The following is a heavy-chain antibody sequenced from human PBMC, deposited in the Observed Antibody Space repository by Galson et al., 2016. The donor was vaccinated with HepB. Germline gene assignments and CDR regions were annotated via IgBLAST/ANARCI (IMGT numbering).Heavy chain of an antibody. V-gene: IGHV1-2*04. Sequence: SVKVSCRASGYTFTGYYMHWVRQAPGQGLEWMGWINPNSGGTNYAQKFQGWVTMTRDTSISTAYMELSRLRSDDTAVYYCARRGSSSGSYYYGMDVWGQGTTVTVSS. J-gene: IGHJ6*02. CDR1: GYTFTGYY. CDR2: INPNSGGT. D-gene: IGHD6-6*01. CDR3: ARRGSSSGSYYYGMDV.